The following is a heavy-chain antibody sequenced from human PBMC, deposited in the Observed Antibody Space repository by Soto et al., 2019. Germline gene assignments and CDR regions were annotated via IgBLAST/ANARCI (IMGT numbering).Heavy chain of an antibody. Sequence: HVELEQSGADMKKPGASVRVSCRASGYTFNNYGINWVRQAPGHGLEWMGWISGHNSNTSHAQNFQGRVTMTTDTSTNTVYLDLRSLTSGDTAIYYCARGPAYNIGWYRDWFDSWGQGTLVIVSS. CDR1: GYTFNNYG. D-gene: IGHD6-19*01. CDR2: ISGHNSNT. V-gene: IGHV1-18*01. CDR3: ARGPAYNIGWYRDWFDS. J-gene: IGHJ5*01.